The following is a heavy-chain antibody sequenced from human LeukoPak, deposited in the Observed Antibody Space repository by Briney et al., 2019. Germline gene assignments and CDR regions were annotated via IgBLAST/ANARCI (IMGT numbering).Heavy chain of an antibody. Sequence: GGSLRLSCAPAGFSVSTNYMTWVRQAPGKGLEWVSVIYVNGGTDYADSVKGRFTISRDNSKNTLYLQMNSLRGDDTAVYYCAGPSDVTRSWYFDLWGRGTLVTVSS. D-gene: IGHD2-21*02. CDR1: GFSVSTNY. J-gene: IGHJ2*01. CDR3: AGPSDVTRSWYFDL. CDR2: IYVNGGT. V-gene: IGHV3-53*01.